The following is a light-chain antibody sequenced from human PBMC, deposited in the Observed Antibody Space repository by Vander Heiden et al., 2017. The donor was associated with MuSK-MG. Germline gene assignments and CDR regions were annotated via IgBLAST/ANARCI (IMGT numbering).Light chain of an antibody. Sequence: QITPSPSSLSASVGDRVTITCRASRSISNYLNWDQQKAGKAPTLLIYGASNLQGGVPSRFSGSNSGTDLTLTITRLQRGDSATYYCQQSDSNPSTFGQGTKVEIK. CDR2: GAS. V-gene: IGKV1-39*01. J-gene: IGKJ1*01. CDR3: QQSDSNPST. CDR1: RSISNY.